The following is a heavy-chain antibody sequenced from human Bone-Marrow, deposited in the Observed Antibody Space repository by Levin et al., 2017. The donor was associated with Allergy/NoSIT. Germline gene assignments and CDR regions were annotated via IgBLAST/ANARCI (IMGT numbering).Heavy chain of an antibody. Sequence: GGSLRLSCVVSGITFGNSYVNWIRQAPGKGLEWVSYVSTGGTTIYYANSVKGRFTISRDSAKNSVYLHMNSLRAEDTAVYYCAREGDYFDSTGYPEYWGQGTLVTVSS. CDR2: VSTGGTTI. D-gene: IGHD3-22*01. CDR3: AREGDYFDSTGYPEY. V-gene: IGHV3-11*01. CDR1: GITFGNSY. J-gene: IGHJ4*02.